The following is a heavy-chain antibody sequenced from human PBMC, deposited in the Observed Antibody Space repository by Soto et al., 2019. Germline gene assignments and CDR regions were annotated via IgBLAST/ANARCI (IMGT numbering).Heavy chain of an antibody. D-gene: IGHD5-12*01. CDR2: IYWDDDK. Sequence: QITLKESGPTLVKPTQTLTLTCTFSGFSLTTTDMGVGWIRQPPGKALEWLALIYWDDDKYYNPSLKSRLIITKDSSKNQVVLTMTNMDSVDTATYYYAHSVSRRHQGSGYYGADCWGQGTLVTVSS. V-gene: IGHV2-5*02. J-gene: IGHJ4*02. CDR1: GFSLTTTDMG. CDR3: AHSVSRRHQGSGYYGADC.